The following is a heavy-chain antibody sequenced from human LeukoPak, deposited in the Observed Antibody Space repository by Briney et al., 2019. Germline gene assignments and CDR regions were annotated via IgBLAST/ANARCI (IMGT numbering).Heavy chain of an antibody. CDR1: GFTFSGSA. J-gene: IGHJ4*02. D-gene: IGHD6-13*01. V-gene: IGHV3-7*01. CDR2: MNQDGSEI. CDR3: ARSDSSSWYSLHDY. Sequence: GGSLKLSCAASGFTFSGSAMHWVRQAPGKGLEWVANMNQDGSEIYHVDSVKDRFTISRDNAKKSLYLQMNSLRAEDTAVYYCARSDSSSWYSLHDYWGQGTLVTVSS.